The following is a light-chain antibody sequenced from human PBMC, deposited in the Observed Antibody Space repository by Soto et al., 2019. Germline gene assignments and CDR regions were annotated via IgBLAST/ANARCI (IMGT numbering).Light chain of an antibody. CDR1: SSNIGSNF. Sequence: QSVLTQAPSASGTPGQRVTISCSGSSSNIGSNFVYWYQKFPGTAPKVLIYRNDQRPSGVPDRFSGSKSGTSASLAISGLRSEDEADYYSAVCDDSLNGSVAFGGGTKLTVL. V-gene: IGLV1-47*01. J-gene: IGLJ2*01. CDR2: RND. CDR3: AVCDDSLNGSVA.